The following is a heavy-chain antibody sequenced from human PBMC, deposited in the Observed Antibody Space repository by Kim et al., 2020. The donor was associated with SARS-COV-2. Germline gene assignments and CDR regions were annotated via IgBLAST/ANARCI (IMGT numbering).Heavy chain of an antibody. CDR3: ARATSAGRADFDY. V-gene: IGHV3-13*01. J-gene: IGHJ4*01. Sequence: YPGSLKGRFTISRENAKNSLYLQMNSLRAGDTAVYYCARATSAGRADFDYWGHGTLVTVSS. D-gene: IGHD3-10*01.